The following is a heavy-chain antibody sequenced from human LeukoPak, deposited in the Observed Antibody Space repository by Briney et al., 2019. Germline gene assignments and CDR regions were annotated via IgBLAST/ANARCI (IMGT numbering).Heavy chain of an antibody. V-gene: IGHV3-30-3*01. J-gene: IGHJ4*02. CDR2: ISYDGSNK. D-gene: IGHD1-26*01. Sequence: GGSLRLSCAASGFTFSSCAMHWVRQAPGKGLEWVAVISYDGSNKYYADSVKGRFTISRDNSKNTLYLQMNSLRAEDTAVYYCARDGIVGATGGFFDYWGQGTLVTVSS. CDR1: GFTFSSCA. CDR3: ARDGIVGATGGFFDY.